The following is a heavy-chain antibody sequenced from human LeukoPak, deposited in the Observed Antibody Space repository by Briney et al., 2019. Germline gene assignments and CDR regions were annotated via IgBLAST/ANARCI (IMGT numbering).Heavy chain of an antibody. CDR1: GGSISSGGYY. Sequence: SETLSLTCTVSGGSISSGGYYWSWIRQPPGKGLEWIGYIYHSGSTYYNPPLKSRVTISVDRSKNQFSLKLSSVTAADTAVYYCASLGLFGVVIGYWGQGTLVTVSS. CDR3: ASLGLFGVVIGY. D-gene: IGHD3-3*01. V-gene: IGHV4-30-2*01. CDR2: IYHSGST. J-gene: IGHJ4*02.